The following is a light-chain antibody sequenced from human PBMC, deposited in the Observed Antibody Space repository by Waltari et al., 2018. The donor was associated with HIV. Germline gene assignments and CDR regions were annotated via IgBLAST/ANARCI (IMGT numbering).Light chain of an antibody. CDR3: LQYYTIPRT. J-gene: IGKJ1*01. CDR2: WAS. Sequence: DIVMTQSQDSLAVSLGERATINCKSSQSVLYSSNNNNYLAWFQQKPGQPPKLLIYWASTRESGVPDRFSGSGSGTDFTLTISSLQAEDVAVYYCLQYYTIPRTFGQGTTVEIK. CDR1: QSVLYSSNNNNY. V-gene: IGKV4-1*01.